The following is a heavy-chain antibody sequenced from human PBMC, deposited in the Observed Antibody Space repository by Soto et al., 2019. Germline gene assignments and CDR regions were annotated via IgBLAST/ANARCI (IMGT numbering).Heavy chain of an antibody. CDR1: GFTFDDYA. D-gene: IGHD3-3*01. J-gene: IGHJ6*03. Sequence: GGSLRLSCAASGFTFDDYAMHWVRQAPGKGLEWVSGISWNSGSIGYADSVKGRFTISRDNAKNSLYLQMNSLRAEDKALYYGAKDGYYDFWSGYYPPDYYYYYMDVWGKGTTVTVSS. V-gene: IGHV3-9*01. CDR3: AKDGYYDFWSGYYPPDYYYYYMDV. CDR2: ISWNSGSI.